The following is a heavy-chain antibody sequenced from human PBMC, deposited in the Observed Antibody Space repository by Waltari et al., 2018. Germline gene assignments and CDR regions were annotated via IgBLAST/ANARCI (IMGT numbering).Heavy chain of an antibody. CDR1: GGSFGSRT. V-gene: IGHV1-69*10. J-gene: IGHJ3*02. Sequence: QVQLVQSGAELKKPGSSVKVSCKASGGSFGSRTLTWLRQAPGQGLDWMVGIYPFLGAANYAQKIQGRVTFTADKSTNTVYMALSNLKSEDTSIYYCARGGTDGYKKTAPLDIWGQGTIVIVSS. CDR3: ARGGTDGYKKTAPLDI. D-gene: IGHD5-12*01. CDR2: IYPFLGAA.